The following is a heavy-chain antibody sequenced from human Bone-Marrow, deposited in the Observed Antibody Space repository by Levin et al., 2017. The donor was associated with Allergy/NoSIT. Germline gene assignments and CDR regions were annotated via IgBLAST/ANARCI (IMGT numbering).Heavy chain of an antibody. Sequence: GASVKVSCKASGYTFTSYYMHWVRQAPGQGLEWMGIINPSGGSTSYAQKFQGRVTMTRDTSTSTVYMELSSLRSEDTAVYYCARDPTGYGDYPTPLWYFDLWGRGTLVTVSS. D-gene: IGHD4-17*01. CDR1: GYTFTSYY. CDR3: ARDPTGYGDYPTPLWYFDL. J-gene: IGHJ2*01. V-gene: IGHV1-46*01. CDR2: INPSGGST.